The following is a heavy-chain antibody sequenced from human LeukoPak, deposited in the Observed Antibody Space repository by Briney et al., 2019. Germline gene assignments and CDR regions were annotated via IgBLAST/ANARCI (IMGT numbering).Heavy chain of an antibody. J-gene: IGHJ3*02. D-gene: IGHD2-2*01. CDR1: GDSIRSSDYY. Sequence: SETLSLTCTVSGDSIRSSDYYWGCIRQSPGKGLEWIGTISDGGSTYYNPSLKSRIIISVDTSKNQFSLQLSSVTAADTSVYYCVRHCCSSTSNRTFDIWGQGTLVAVSS. V-gene: IGHV4-39*01. CDR3: VRHCCSSTSNRTFDI. CDR2: ISDGGST.